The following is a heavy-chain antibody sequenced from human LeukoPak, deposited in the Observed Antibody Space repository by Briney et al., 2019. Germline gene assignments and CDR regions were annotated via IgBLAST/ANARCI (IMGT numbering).Heavy chain of an antibody. CDR1: GGSISRGVYY. CDR2: VYPSGTT. V-gene: IGHV4-61*02. CDR3: ARLYSSASIGVHYFDY. J-gene: IGHJ4*02. Sequence: SETLSLTCTVSGGSISRGVYYWSWIRQHAGKGLEWIGRVYPSGTTNYDPSLKSRVTISVDTSKNQFSLKLSSVTAADTAIYYCARLYSSASIGVHYFDYWGQGTLVTVSS. D-gene: IGHD6-6*01.